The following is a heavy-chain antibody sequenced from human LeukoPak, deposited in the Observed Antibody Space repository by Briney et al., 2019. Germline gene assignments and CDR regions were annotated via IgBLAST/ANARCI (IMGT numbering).Heavy chain of an antibody. V-gene: IGHV3-11*01. J-gene: IGHJ4*02. CDR3: ARGRYKWELLHH. CDR2: ISISGSTI. CDR1: GFTFSDYY. Sequence: PGGSLRLSCAASGFTFSDYYMSWIRQAPGKGLEWASYISISGSTIYYADSVKGRFTISRDNAKNSLYLQMNSLRAEDTAVYYCARGRYKWELLHHWGQGTLVTVSS. D-gene: IGHD1-26*01.